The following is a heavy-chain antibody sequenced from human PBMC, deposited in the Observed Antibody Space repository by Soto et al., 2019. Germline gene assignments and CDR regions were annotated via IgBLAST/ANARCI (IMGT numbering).Heavy chain of an antibody. Sequence: ASVKVSCKASGYPFTSYDINWVRQATGQGLEWMGWMNPNSGDTGYAQKFQGRVTMTRNTSISPAYMELSSLRSEDTAVYYCARAQDYSSYGPYNWFDPWGQGTLVTVSS. J-gene: IGHJ5*02. CDR1: GYPFTSYD. CDR2: MNPNSGDT. CDR3: ARAQDYSSYGPYNWFDP. D-gene: IGHD4-4*01. V-gene: IGHV1-8*01.